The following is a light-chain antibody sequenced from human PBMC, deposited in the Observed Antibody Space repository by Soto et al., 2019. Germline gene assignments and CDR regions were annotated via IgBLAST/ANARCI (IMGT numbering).Light chain of an antibody. J-gene: IGKJ2*01. CDR2: GAS. CDR1: QSVTGN. Sequence: EIVLTQSPGTLSLSPGERATLSCGASQSVTGNYLAWYQQKPGQPPRLLIFGASTRATDIPASFSGSGSGTEFTLTIRSLQSEDSAVYFCQQYNNWPYTFGQGTKLEI. CDR3: QQYNNWPYT. V-gene: IGKV3-15*01.